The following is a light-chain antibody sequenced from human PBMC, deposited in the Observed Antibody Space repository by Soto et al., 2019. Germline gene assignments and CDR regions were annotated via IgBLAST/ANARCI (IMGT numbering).Light chain of an antibody. J-gene: IGLJ1*01. CDR1: SSDVGSYNL. CDR2: EGS. CDR3: CSYAGSSTSRV. Sequence: QSALTQPASVSGSPGQSITISCTGTSSDVGSYNLVSWYQQHPGKAPKLMIYEGSKRPSGVSNRFSGSKSGNTASLTISGLQAEDEADYSCCSYAGSSTSRVFGTGTKLTVL. V-gene: IGLV2-23*01.